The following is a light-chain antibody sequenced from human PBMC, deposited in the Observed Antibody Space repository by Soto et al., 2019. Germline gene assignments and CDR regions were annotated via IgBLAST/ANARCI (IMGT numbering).Light chain of an antibody. V-gene: IGKV3D-20*02. CDR3: QHRSNWPLMYT. CDR2: GAS. Sequence: EIVLTQSPGILSLSPGERATLSCRASQSVSNDFLAWYQQKPGQAPRLLIYGASTRATDVPDRFSGSGSGADFTLSISRLEPEDFAVYYCQHRSNWPLMYTFGQGTKLEIK. J-gene: IGKJ2*01. CDR1: QSVSNDF.